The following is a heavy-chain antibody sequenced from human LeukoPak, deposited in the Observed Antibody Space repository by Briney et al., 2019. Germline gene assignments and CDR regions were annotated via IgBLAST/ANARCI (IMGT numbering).Heavy chain of an antibody. J-gene: IGHJ4*02. CDR2: IYYSGST. V-gene: IGHV4-39*07. CDR1: GGSISSSSYY. D-gene: IGHD6-19*01. Sequence: SETLSLTCTVSGGSISSSSYYWGWIRQPPGKGLEWIGSIYYSGSTYYNPSLKSRVTISVDTSKNQFSLKLSSVTAADTAVYYCAREGGYSSGWYYYFDYRGQGTLVTVSS. CDR3: AREGGYSSGWYYYFDY.